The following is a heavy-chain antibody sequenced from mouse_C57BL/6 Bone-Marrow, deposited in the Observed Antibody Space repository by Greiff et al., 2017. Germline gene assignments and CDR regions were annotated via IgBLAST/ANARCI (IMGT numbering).Heavy chain of an antibody. D-gene: IGHD2-1*01. J-gene: IGHJ1*03. CDR2: ISGGGDYI. V-gene: IGHV5S21*01. Sequence: EVKLVESGEGLVKPGGSLKLSCAASGFTFSSYAMSWVRQTPEKRLEWVAYISGGGDYIYYADTVKGRFTISRDNARNTLYLQLSSLKSEDTAMYYCAAVYYGNPWYFDVWGTGTTVTVSS. CDR3: AAVYYGNPWYFDV. CDR1: GFTFSSYA.